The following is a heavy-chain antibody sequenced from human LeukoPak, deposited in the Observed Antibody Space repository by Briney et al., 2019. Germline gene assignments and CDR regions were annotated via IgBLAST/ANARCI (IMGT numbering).Heavy chain of an antibody. CDR1: GSSISDPDYF. CDR2: NSGAT. CDR3: ARLSGSPQRLDS. D-gene: IGHD1-26*01. V-gene: IGHV4-39*01. J-gene: IGHJ4*02. Sequence: SETLSLTCTVSGSSISDPDYFWGWVRQPPGKGPEWIGSNSGATYYHPSLKSRVTISADRPKNQFSPKLRSVTASDTAVYYCARLSGSPQRLDSWGQGTLATVSS.